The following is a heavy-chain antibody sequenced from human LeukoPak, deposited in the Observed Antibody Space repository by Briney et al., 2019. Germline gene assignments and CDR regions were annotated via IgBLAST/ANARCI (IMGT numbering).Heavy chain of an antibody. CDR2: LSYDGGFR. D-gene: IGHD5/OR15-5a*01. Sequence: GGSLRLSCAASGFTFSTYVMHWVRQAPGKGLEWLAVLSYDGGFRHYAGSVKGRFTISRDNSKSTLYLQMNSLRAEDTAVYYCAKESVTFDIWGQGTMVTVSS. J-gene: IGHJ3*02. V-gene: IGHV3-30*18. CDR1: GFTFSTYV. CDR3: AKESVTFDI.